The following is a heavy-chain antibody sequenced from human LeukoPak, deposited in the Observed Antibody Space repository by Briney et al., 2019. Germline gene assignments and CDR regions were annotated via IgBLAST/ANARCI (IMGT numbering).Heavy chain of an antibody. Sequence: GASVKVSCKASGYTLRSYGITWVRQAPGQGLEWMGWISAYNGNTKYPQKLQGRVTMTTDTSTSPAYMELRSLRSDDTAVYYCARGPIIDIVIVPAADDYYYMDVWGKGTTVTVSS. D-gene: IGHD2-2*01. CDR1: GYTLRSYG. CDR3: ARGPIIDIVIVPAADDYYYMDV. J-gene: IGHJ6*03. V-gene: IGHV1-18*01. CDR2: ISAYNGNT.